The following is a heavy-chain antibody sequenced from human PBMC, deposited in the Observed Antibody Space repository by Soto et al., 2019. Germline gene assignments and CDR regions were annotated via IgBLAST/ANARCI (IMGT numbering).Heavy chain of an antibody. D-gene: IGHD2-21*01. Sequence: QVHLVQSGAEVKKPGASVKVSCKASGYIFTDYDMNWVRQAPGQGPEWMGWINPNSGCTKYAQKFQRRVTMTTDTSINTAYMELAGRTSDSTAGYYCARAYCGSNSCHNWFDSWGQGTLVTVSS. CDR2: INPNSGCT. CDR1: GYIFTDYD. J-gene: IGHJ5*01. CDR3: ARAYCGSNSCHNWFDS. V-gene: IGHV1-2*02.